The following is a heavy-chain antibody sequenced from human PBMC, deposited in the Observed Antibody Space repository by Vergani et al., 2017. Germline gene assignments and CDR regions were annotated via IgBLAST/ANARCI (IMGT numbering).Heavy chain of an antibody. CDR2: SYYGGST. Sequence: QVQLQESGPGLVKPSQTLSLTCTVSGGSISSGNYYWSWIRQHPGKGPEWIGYSYYGGSTYYNPSLKSRVTISVDTSKNQFSLKLSSVTAADTAVYYCARSQGVAYAFDIWGQGTMVTVSS. CDR3: ARSQGVAYAFDI. D-gene: IGHD3-3*01. J-gene: IGHJ3*02. V-gene: IGHV4-31*03. CDR1: GGSISSGNYY.